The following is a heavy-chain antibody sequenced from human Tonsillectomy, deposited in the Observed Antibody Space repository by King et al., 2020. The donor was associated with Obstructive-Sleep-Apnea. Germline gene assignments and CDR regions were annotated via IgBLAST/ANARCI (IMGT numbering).Heavy chain of an antibody. CDR3: ASDLPYPSLGYGSGSH. J-gene: IGHJ4*02. D-gene: IGHD3-10*01. CDR2: ISSSRSYI. CDR1: GFTFSSYS. Sequence: VQLVESGGGLVKPGGSLRLSCAASGFTFSSYSMNWVRQAPGKGLEWVSSISSSRSYIYYADSVKGRFTISRDNAKNSLYLQMNSLRAEDTAVYYCASDLPYPSLGYGSGSHWGQGTLVTVSS. V-gene: IGHV3-21*01.